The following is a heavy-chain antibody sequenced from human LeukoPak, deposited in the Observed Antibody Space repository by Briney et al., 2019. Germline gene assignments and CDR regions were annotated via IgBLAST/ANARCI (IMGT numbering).Heavy chain of an antibody. Sequence: GASVKVSCKASGGTFSSYAISWVRQAPGQGLEWLGGIIPTFGSSNYAQRFQGRVTITADKSTSTASMELSSLRSEDTAVYYCARAGGYCSGGSCYSYFDYWGQGTLVTVSS. V-gene: IGHV1-69*06. D-gene: IGHD2-15*01. CDR2: IIPTFGSS. J-gene: IGHJ4*02. CDR1: GGTFSSYA. CDR3: ARAGGYCSGGSCYSYFDY.